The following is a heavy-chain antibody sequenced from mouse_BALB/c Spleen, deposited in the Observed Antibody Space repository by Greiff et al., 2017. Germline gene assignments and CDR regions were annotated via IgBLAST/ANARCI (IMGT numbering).Heavy chain of an antibody. D-gene: IGHD1-1*01. J-gene: IGHJ4*01. CDR1: GFTFSSFG. CDR3: ARSPTVAPYYYAMDY. Sequence: EVMLVESGGGLVQPGGSRKLSCAASGFTFSSFGMHWVRQAPEKGLEWVAYISSGSSTIYYADTVKGRFTISRDNPKNTLFLQMTSLRSEDTAMYYCARSPTVAPYYYAMDYWGQGTSVTVSS. CDR2: ISSGSSTI. V-gene: IGHV5-17*02.